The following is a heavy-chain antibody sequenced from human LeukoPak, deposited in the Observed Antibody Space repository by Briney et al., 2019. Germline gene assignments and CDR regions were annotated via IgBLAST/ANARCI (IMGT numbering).Heavy chain of an antibody. CDR3: SRGRGTPPVRLFDY. CDR1: GGSINSGSYY. V-gene: IGHV4-39*01. CDR2: IFYNGNT. J-gene: IGHJ4*02. Sequence: PSETLSLTCTVSGGSINSGSYYWGWIRQPPGKELEWIGSIFYNGNTYYSPSLTSRVTISIDTSKNQFSLKLNSVTAADTAVYHCSRGRGTPPVRLFDYWGQGALVTVSS. D-gene: IGHD1-14*01.